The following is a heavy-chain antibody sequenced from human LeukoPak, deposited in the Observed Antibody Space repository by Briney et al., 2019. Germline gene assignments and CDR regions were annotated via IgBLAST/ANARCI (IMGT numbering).Heavy chain of an antibody. J-gene: IGHJ4*02. V-gene: IGHV3-23*01. CDR2: ISGSGDST. D-gene: IGHD3-10*01. CDR1: RFTFSSYV. Sequence: PGGSLRLSCAASRFTFSSYVLSWVSQARGEGLEWVSAISGSGDSTYYADSVKGRFTISRDNSKNTLYLQMNSLRAEDTAVYYCARVIMVRGVIITFDYWGQGTLVTVSS. CDR3: ARVIMVRGVIITFDY.